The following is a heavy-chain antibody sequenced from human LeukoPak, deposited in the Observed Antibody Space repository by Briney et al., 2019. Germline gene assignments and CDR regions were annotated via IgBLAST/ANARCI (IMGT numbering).Heavy chain of an antibody. CDR1: GGSISSDY. J-gene: IGHJ6*02. D-gene: IGHD3-10*01. V-gene: IGHV4-4*07. Sequence: SETLSLTCTVSGGSISSDYWSWIRQPAGKGLEWIGRISTSGSTNYNPSLKSRVTMSVDTSKNQFSLKLSSVTAADTAVYYCARGPYGSGSYYNPREYYYGMDVWGQGTTVTVSS. CDR3: ARGPYGSGSYYNPREYYYGMDV. CDR2: ISTSGST.